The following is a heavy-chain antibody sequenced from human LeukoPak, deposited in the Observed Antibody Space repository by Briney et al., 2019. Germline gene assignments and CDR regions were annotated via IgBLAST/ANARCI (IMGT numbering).Heavy chain of an antibody. D-gene: IGHD3-9*01. J-gene: IGHJ5*02. Sequence: PSETLSLTCTVSGGSISSYYWSWIRQPPGKGLEWIGYIYYSGSANYNPSLKSRVTISVDTSKNQFSLKLSSVTAADTAVYYCARLTGYSSESWFDPWDQGTLVTVSS. CDR1: GGSISSYY. CDR3: ARLTGYSSESWFDP. V-gene: IGHV4-59*01. CDR2: IYYSGSA.